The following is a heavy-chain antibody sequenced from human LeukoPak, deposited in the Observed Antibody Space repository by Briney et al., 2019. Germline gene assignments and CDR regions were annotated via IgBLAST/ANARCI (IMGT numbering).Heavy chain of an antibody. CDR3: ARVPVGYYGSGPNYYYMDV. V-gene: IGHV3-20*04. J-gene: IGHJ6*03. Sequence: GGSLRLSCAASGFTSDDYGMSWVRQAPGKGLEWVSGINWNGGSTGYADSVKGRFTISRDNAKNSLYLQMNSLRAEDTALYYSARVPVGYYGSGPNYYYMDVWGKGTTVTVSS. CDR1: GFTSDDYG. D-gene: IGHD3-10*01. CDR2: INWNGGST.